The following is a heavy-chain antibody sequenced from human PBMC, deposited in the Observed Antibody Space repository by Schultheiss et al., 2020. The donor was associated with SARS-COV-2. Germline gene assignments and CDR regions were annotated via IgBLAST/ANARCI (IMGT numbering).Heavy chain of an antibody. J-gene: IGHJ4*02. CDR2: IYHSGST. CDR1: GGSISSSSYY. D-gene: IGHD6-19*01. Sequence: SETLSLTCTVSGGSISSSSYYWGWIRQPPGKGLEWIGSIYHSGSTNYNPSLKSRLTISVDTSKNQFSLKLSSVTAADTAVYYCARDVWDSSGKVNDYWGQGTLVTVSS. CDR3: ARDVWDSSGKVNDY. V-gene: IGHV4-39*07.